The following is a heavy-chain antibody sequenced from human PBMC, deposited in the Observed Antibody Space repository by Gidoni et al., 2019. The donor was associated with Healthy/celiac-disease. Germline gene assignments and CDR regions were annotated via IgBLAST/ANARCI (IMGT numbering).Heavy chain of an antibody. CDR3: TRSALRLGELYMV. Sequence: EVQLVESGGGLVQPGGSLTLSCAASGFTFCGSAMPWVRQASGKGLEWVGRIRSKANSYATAYAASVKGRFTISRDDSKNTAYLQMNSLKTEDTAVYYCTRSALRLGELYMVWGQGTLVTVSS. J-gene: IGHJ4*02. D-gene: IGHD3-16*01. V-gene: IGHV3-73*02. CDR2: IRSKANSYAT. CDR1: GFTFCGSA.